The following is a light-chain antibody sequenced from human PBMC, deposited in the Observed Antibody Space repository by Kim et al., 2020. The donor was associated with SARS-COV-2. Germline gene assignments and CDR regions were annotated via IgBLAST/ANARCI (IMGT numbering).Light chain of an antibody. V-gene: IGLV6-57*03. CDR2: EDN. J-gene: IGLJ3*02. CDR3: QSYDSSNWV. Sequence: KKVTISATRSSGSIASNYVQWYQQRPGSAPTTVIYEDNQRPSGVPDRFSGSIDSSSNSASLTISGLKTEDEADYYCQSYDSSNWVFGGGTQLTVL. CDR1: SGSIASNY.